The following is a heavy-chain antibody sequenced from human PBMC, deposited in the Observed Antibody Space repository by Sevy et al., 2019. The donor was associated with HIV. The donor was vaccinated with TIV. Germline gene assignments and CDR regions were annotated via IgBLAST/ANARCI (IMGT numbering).Heavy chain of an antibody. CDR3: AREAGYTTTWSPGNY. D-gene: IGHD5-12*01. J-gene: IGHJ4*02. Sequence: GGSLRLSCAASGFNFRTHAMHWVRQPPGKGLEWVAVISSTGSHKYYANSVRGRFTISRDNSENTLSRQMNGLRLDDTGLYYCAREAGYTTTWSPGNYWGLGTLVTVSS. CDR1: GFNFRTHA. V-gene: IGHV3-30-3*01. CDR2: ISSTGSHK.